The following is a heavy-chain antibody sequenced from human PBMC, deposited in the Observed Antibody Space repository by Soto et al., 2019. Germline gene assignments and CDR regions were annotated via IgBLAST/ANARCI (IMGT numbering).Heavy chain of an antibody. Sequence: PSETLSLTCTVSGGSISSGGYYWSWIRQHPGKGLEWIGHIYYSGSTYYNPSLKSRVTISVGTSKNQFSLKLSSVTAADTAVYYWASTSGMADNWFDPWGQGTLVTVSS. D-gene: IGHD3-10*01. J-gene: IGHJ5*02. CDR1: GGSISSGGYY. CDR3: ASTSGMADNWFDP. V-gene: IGHV4-31*03. CDR2: IYYSGST.